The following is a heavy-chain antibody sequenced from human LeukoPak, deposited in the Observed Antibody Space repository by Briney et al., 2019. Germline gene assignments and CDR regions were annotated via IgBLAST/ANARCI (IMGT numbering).Heavy chain of an antibody. Sequence: SETLSLTCTVSGGSISSSSYYWGWIRQPPGKGLEWIGSIYYSGSTYYNPSLKSRVTISVDTSKNQFSLKLSSVTAADTAVYYCARDADTAMVPDYWGQGTLVTVSS. D-gene: IGHD5-18*01. CDR3: ARDADTAMVPDY. V-gene: IGHV4-39*07. CDR1: GGSISSSSYY. CDR2: IYYSGST. J-gene: IGHJ4*02.